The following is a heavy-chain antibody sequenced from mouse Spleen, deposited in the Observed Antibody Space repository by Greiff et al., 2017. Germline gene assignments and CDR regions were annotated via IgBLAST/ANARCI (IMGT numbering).Heavy chain of an antibody. V-gene: IGHV1S81*02. D-gene: IGHD1-1*01. CDR1: GYTFTSYW. J-gene: IGHJ4*01. CDR3: ARNYGSSYGDAMDY. Sequence: QVQLQQPGAELVKPGASVKLSCKASGYTFTSYWMHWVKQRPGQGLEWIGEINPSNGRTNYNEKFKSKATLTVDKSSSTAYMQLSSLTSEDSAVYYCARNYGSSYGDAMDYWGQGTSVT. CDR2: INPSNGRT.